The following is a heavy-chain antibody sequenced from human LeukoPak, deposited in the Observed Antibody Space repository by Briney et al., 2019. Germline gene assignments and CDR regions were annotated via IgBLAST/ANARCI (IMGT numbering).Heavy chain of an antibody. D-gene: IGHD5-18*01. CDR2: ISGSGGST. J-gene: IGHJ4*02. CDR3: AKDGTAMVLPYDFDY. V-gene: IGHV3-23*01. CDR1: GLTFSSYA. Sequence: GGSLRLSCAASGLTFSSYAMSWVRQAPGKGLEWVSAISGSGGSTYYADSVKGRFTISRDNSKNTLYLQMNSLRAEDTAVYYCAKDGTAMVLPYDFDYWGQGTLVTVSS.